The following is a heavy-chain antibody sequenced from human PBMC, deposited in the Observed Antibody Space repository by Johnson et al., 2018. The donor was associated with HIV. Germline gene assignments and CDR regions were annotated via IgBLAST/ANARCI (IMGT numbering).Heavy chain of an antibody. CDR1: GFIVSSNY. CDR2: IYSGGSI. Sequence: EVQLVESGGGLIQPGGSLRLSCAVSGFIVSSNYMSWVRQAPGKGLEWVSVIYSGGSIYYADSVKGRLTISRDNSKNTLYLQMNSLRAEDTAVYYCARVGRPWLPRDAFDIWGQGTMVTVSS. D-gene: IGHD6-19*01. J-gene: IGHJ3*02. V-gene: IGHV3-53*01. CDR3: ARVGRPWLPRDAFDI.